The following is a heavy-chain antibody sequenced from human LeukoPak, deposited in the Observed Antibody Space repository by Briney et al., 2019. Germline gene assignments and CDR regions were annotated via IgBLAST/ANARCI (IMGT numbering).Heavy chain of an antibody. CDR1: GYSFTNYW. CDR3: ARAATVTSRFRAFDI. Sequence: GESLKISCKGSGYSFTNYWIGWVRQMPGKGLEWMGVIFPGDSDTRYSPSFQGQVSISADKSITTAYLQWGSLKASDTAMYYCARAATVTSRFRAFDIWGQGTMVTVSS. D-gene: IGHD4-17*01. J-gene: IGHJ3*02. CDR2: IFPGDSDT. V-gene: IGHV5-51*01.